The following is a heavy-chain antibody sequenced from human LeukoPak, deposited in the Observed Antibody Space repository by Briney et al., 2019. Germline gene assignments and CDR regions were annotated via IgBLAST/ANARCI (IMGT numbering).Heavy chain of an antibody. D-gene: IGHD2-15*01. CDR1: GGSISSGDYY. J-gene: IGHJ3*02. CDR3: ATGGSAGLISAFDI. Sequence: SQTLSLTCTVSGGSISSGDYYWSWIRQPPGKGLEWIGYIYYSGSTYYNPSLKSRVTISVDTSKNQFSLKLSSVTAADTAVYYCATGGSAGLISAFDIWGQGTMVTVSS. V-gene: IGHV4-30-4*08. CDR2: IYYSGST.